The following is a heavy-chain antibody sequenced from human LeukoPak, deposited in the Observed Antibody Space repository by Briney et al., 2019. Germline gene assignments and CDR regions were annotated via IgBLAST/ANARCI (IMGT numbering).Heavy chain of an antibody. Sequence: PSETLSLTCTVSGGSISSSSYYWGWIRQPPGKGLEWIGSIYYSGSTYYNPSLKSRVTISVDTSKNQFSLKLSSVTAADTAVYYCARVLPMTTVTTTAFDIWGQGTMVTVSS. V-gene: IGHV4-39*07. D-gene: IGHD4-17*01. J-gene: IGHJ3*02. CDR3: ARVLPMTTVTTTAFDI. CDR2: IYYSGST. CDR1: GGSISSSSYY.